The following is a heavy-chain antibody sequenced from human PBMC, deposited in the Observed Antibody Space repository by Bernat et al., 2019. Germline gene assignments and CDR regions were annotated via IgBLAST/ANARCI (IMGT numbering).Heavy chain of an antibody. V-gene: IGHV3-15*07. CDR1: GFTFSNAW. J-gene: IGHJ4*02. D-gene: IGHD2-2*02. Sequence: EVQLVESGGGLVKPGGSLRLSCAASGFTFSNAWMNWVRQAPGKGLEWVGHIKSKTDGGTTDYAAPVKGRFTISRDDSKNTLYLQMNSLKTEDTAVYYCTTGGIVVVPAAIGKYDYWGQGTLVTVSS. CDR3: TTGGIVVVPAAIGKYDY. CDR2: IKSKTDGGTT.